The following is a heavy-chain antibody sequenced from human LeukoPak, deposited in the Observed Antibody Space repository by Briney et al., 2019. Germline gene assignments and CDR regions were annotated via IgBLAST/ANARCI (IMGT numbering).Heavy chain of an antibody. CDR2: IYTSGST. CDR1: GGSISSYY. D-gene: IGHD4-17*01. CDR3: ARVNRDYGDYDYYYYYMDV. V-gene: IGHV4-4*07. Sequence: SETLSLTCTVSGGSISSYYWSWIRQPAGRGLEWIGRIYTSGSTNYNPSLKSRVTMSVDTSKNQFSLKLSSVTAADTAVYYCARVNRDYGDYDYYYYYMDVWGKGTTVTVSS. J-gene: IGHJ6*03.